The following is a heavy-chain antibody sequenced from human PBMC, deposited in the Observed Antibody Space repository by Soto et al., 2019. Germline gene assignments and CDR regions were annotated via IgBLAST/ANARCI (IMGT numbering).Heavy chain of an antibody. Sequence: QVQLVESGGGVVQPGRSLRISCAATGFSFNFYAMYWVRQAPGKGLEWVAMISNDGSSENYADSVRGRFIISRDNSKKTLFLQMNSLRLEDTATYYCVRDSGANYGTFWYFDLWGRGTLVTVSS. V-gene: IGHV3-30-3*01. J-gene: IGHJ2*01. CDR1: GFSFNFYA. D-gene: IGHD5-18*01. CDR2: ISNDGSSE. CDR3: VRDSGANYGTFWYFDL.